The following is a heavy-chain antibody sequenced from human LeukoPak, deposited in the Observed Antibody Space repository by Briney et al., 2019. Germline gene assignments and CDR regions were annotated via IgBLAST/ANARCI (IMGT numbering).Heavy chain of an antibody. J-gene: IGHJ4*02. V-gene: IGHV3-23*01. CDR3: AKSVESAVTTNPYFDF. CDR2: ISGSGGST. CDR1: GFTFSDYA. Sequence: GGSLRLSCAASGFTFSDYAMSWVRQALGRGLKWVSVISGSGGSTYNADSVKGRFTISRDNSKNILYLQMNSLRAEDTAVYYCAKSVESAVTTNPYFDFWGQGALVTVSS. D-gene: IGHD4-17*01.